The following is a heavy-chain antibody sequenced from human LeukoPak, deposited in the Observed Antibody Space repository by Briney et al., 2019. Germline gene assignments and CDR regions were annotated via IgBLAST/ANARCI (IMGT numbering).Heavy chain of an antibody. CDR1: GFTFSDYV. J-gene: IGHJ4*02. CDR3: AKGTDFWSGYYDY. CDR2: ISYDGSNK. D-gene: IGHD3-3*01. V-gene: IGHV3-30*18. Sequence: GGSLRLSCAASGFTFSDYVMHWVRQAPGKGLEWVAVISYDGSNKYYADSVKGRFTISRDNSKNTLYLQMNSLRAEDTAVYYCAKGTDFWSGYYDYWGQGTLVTVSS.